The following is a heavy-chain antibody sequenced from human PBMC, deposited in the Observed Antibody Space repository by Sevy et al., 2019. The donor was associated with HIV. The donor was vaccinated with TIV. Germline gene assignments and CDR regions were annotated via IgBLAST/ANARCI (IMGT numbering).Heavy chain of an antibody. CDR3: AKSVPYYYDSSGYYYCFDY. CDR2: ISGSGGST. J-gene: IGHJ4*02. D-gene: IGHD3-22*01. V-gene: IGHV3-23*01. Sequence: GGSLRLSCAASGFTFSSYAMSWVRQAPGKGLEWVSAISGSGGSTYYADSVKGRFTISRDNSKNTRYLQMNSLRAEDTAVYYCAKSVPYYYDSSGYYYCFDYWGQGTLVTVSS. CDR1: GFTFSSYA.